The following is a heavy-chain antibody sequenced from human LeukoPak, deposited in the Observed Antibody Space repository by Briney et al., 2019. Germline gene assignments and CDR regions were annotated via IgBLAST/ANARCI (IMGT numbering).Heavy chain of an antibody. CDR2: INPSSGGT. J-gene: IGHJ4*02. Sequence: ASVKVSCKASGYTFTGYYIHWVRQAPGQGLEWMGWINPSSGGTNSAQKFQGRVTMTRDTSISTAYMELSRLRSDDTAFYYCARVARYSSSSGDYWGQGTLVTVSS. V-gene: IGHV1-2*02. D-gene: IGHD6-13*01. CDR3: ARVARYSSSSGDY. CDR1: GYTFTGYY.